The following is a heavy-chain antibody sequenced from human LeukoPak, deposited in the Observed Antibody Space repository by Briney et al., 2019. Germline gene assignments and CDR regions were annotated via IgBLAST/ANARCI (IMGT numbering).Heavy chain of an antibody. CDR2: INPNSGGT. Sequence: ASVKVSXKASGYTFTGYYMHWMRQAPGQGLEWMGRINPNSGGTNYAQKFQGRVTMTRDTSFSTAYMELSRLRSDDTAVYYCARDYGDYVAFDIWGQGTMVTVSS. V-gene: IGHV1-2*06. D-gene: IGHD4-17*01. CDR1: GYTFTGYY. CDR3: ARDYGDYVAFDI. J-gene: IGHJ3*02.